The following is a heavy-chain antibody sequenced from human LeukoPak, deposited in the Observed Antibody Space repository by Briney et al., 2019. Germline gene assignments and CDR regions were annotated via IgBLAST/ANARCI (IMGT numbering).Heavy chain of an antibody. CDR3: AKAPYQYCSSTSCPALYYFDY. Sequence: GGSLRLSCAASGFTFSSYAMSWVRQAPGKGLEWVSAISGSGGSTYYADSVKGRFTISRDNSKNTLYLQMNSLRAEDTAVYYCAKAPYQYCSSTSCPALYYFDYWGQGTLVTVSS. CDR2: ISGSGGST. V-gene: IGHV3-23*01. D-gene: IGHD2-2*01. CDR1: GFTFSSYA. J-gene: IGHJ4*02.